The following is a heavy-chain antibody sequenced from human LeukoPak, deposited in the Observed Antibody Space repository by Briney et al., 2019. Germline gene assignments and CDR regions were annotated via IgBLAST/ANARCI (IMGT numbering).Heavy chain of an antibody. D-gene: IGHD1-1*01. V-gene: IGHV4-30-4*01. J-gene: IGHJ2*01. CDR2: IYYSAST. CDR3: ATDLNYGYFDL. CDR1: GGSISSCDYY. Sequence: SETLSLTCTVSGGSISSCDYYWSWIRQPPAKGLEWIGYIYYSASTYYNPSLKSRVTISVDTSKNQFSLKLSSVNAADTAVYSYATDLNYGYFDLLGRGTLVTVSS.